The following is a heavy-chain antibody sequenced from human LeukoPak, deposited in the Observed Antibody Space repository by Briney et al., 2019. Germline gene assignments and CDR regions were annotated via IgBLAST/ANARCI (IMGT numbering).Heavy chain of an antibody. V-gene: IGHV3-23*01. CDR3: AKGSLIRGGTLFDY. J-gene: IGHJ4*02. CDR2: ISGSGGST. CDR1: GFTFSSYA. Sequence: GGSLRLSCAASGFTFSSYAMSWVRQAPGKGLEWVSAISGSGGSTYYADSVKGRFTISRDNSKNTLYLQMSTLRAEDTATYYCAKGSLIRGGTLFDYWGQGTLVTVSS. D-gene: IGHD1-26*01.